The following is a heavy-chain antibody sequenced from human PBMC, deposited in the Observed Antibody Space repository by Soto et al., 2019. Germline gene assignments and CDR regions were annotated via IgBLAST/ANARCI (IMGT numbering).Heavy chain of an antibody. J-gene: IGHJ4*02. D-gene: IGHD1-1*01. Sequence: EVQLLESGGGLVQPGGSLRLSCAASGFTSSNYAMSWVRQSAGKGLEWVSSIRGSGDTTYYADSVKGRFTVSRDNAKNTLSLQMDSLRAGDTALYYWAKGGSETKIFLEYWGPGTPVTVSS. CDR3: AKGGSETKIFLEY. V-gene: IGHV3-23*01. CDR2: IRGSGDTT. CDR1: GFTSSNYA.